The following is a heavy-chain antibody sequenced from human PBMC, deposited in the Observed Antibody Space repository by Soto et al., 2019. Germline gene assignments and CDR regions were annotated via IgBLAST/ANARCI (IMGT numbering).Heavy chain of an antibody. CDR3: ATYVVVAATAHFDS. J-gene: IGHJ4*02. D-gene: IGHD2-15*01. CDR2: ISGSGGST. V-gene: IGHV3-23*01. Sequence: EVQLLESGGGLVQPGGSLRLSCAASGFTFSSYAMSWVRQAPGKGLEWVSAISGSGGSTYYADSVKGRFTISRDNSMITLDLHMNSLRAEDTAVYYCATYVVVAATAHFDSWGQGTLVTVSS. CDR1: GFTFSSYA.